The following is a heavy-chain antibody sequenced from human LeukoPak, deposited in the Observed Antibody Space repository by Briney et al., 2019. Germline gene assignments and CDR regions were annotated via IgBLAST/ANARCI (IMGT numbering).Heavy chain of an antibody. CDR3: ARNYGDYGIVDY. J-gene: IGHJ4*02. CDR1: GGSISSYY. Sequence: SETLSLTCTVSGGSISSYYWSWIRQPPGKGLEWIGYIYYSGSTNYNPSLKSRVTISVDTSKNQFSLKLSSVTAADTAVYYCARNYGDYGIVDYWGQGTLVMVSS. V-gene: IGHV4-59*08. D-gene: IGHD4-17*01. CDR2: IYYSGST.